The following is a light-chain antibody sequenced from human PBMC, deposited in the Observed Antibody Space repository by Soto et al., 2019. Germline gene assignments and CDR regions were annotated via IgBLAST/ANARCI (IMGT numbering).Light chain of an antibody. J-gene: IGLJ1*01. CDR2: DVS. V-gene: IGLV2-14*03. Sequence: QSVLTQPASVSGSPGQSITISCTGPSSDIGDYDYVSWHQQHPGKAPKLMIYDVSNRPSGVSNRFSGSKSGNTASLTISWLQAEDEADYYCSSSTTRGLYVFGAGTKVTVL. CDR1: SSDIGDYDY. CDR3: SSSTTRGLYV.